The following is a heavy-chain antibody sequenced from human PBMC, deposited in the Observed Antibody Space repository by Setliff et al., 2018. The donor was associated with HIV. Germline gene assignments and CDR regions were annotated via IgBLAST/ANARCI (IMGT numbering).Heavy chain of an antibody. CDR1: GGSFSNHA. Sequence: SVKVSCKASGGSFSNHAISWVRQAPGKGLEWMGYFDPEDGETVHAQKFQGRVTITADESTSTADMELSSLRSEDTAVYYCARDDHYYDSGSYYSDWYFDLWGRGTLVTVSS. CDR2: FDPEDGET. J-gene: IGHJ2*01. CDR3: ARDDHYYDSGSYYSDWYFDL. V-gene: IGHV1-69*13. D-gene: IGHD3-10*01.